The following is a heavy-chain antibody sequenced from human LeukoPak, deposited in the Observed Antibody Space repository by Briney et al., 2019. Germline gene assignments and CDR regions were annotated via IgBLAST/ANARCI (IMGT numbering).Heavy chain of an antibody. CDR3: ARDTRFSGSYSYYYYGMDV. CDR2: IWYDGSNK. Sequence: GGSLRLSCAASGFTFSSYGMHWVRQAPGKGLEWVAGIWYDGSNKYYADSVKGRFTISRDNSKNTLYLQMNSLRAEDTAVYYCARDTRFSGSYSYYYYGMDVWGQGTTVTVSS. J-gene: IGHJ6*02. CDR1: GFTFSSYG. V-gene: IGHV3-33*01. D-gene: IGHD1-26*01.